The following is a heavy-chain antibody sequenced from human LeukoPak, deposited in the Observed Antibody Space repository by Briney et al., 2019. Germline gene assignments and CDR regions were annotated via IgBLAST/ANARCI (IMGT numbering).Heavy chain of an antibody. CDR2: IYHSGST. V-gene: IGHV4-38-2*02. D-gene: IGHD3-10*01. CDR3: ARGIRDPYYYGSGSYPEVNDAFDI. J-gene: IGHJ3*02. Sequence: SETLSLTCTVSGYSISSGYYWGWIRQPPGKGLEWIGSIYHSGSTNYNPSLKSRVTISVGTSKNQFSLKLSSVTAADTAVYYCARGIRDPYYYGSGSYPEVNDAFDIWGQGTMVTVSS. CDR1: GYSISSGYY.